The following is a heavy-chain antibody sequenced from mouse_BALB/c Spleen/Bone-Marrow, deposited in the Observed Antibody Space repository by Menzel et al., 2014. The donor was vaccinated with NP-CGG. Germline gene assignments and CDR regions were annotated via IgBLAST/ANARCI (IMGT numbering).Heavy chain of an antibody. Sequence: EVMLVESGAELAKPGASVKLSCTASGFNVKDTYMHWVKQRPEQGLEWIGRIDPANGNTNYDPRFQGKATITADTSSNTAYLQLSSLTSEDTAVYYCARYGGRYYAMDYWGQGTSVTVSS. CDR2: IDPANGNT. D-gene: IGHD1-1*01. J-gene: IGHJ4*01. CDR1: GFNVKDTY. V-gene: IGHV14-3*02. CDR3: ARYGGRYYAMDY.